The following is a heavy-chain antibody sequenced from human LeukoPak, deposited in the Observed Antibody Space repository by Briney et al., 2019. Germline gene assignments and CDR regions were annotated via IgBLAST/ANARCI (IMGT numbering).Heavy chain of an antibody. Sequence: ASVKVSCKASGYTFKYYGITWVRQAPGQGLEWMGWISAYNGNTNYAQKLQGRVTITTDTSTSTAYMELRSLRSDDTAVYYCVRDHSSSSAFDIWGQGTMVTVSS. CDR3: VRDHSSSSAFDI. J-gene: IGHJ3*02. CDR2: ISAYNGNT. V-gene: IGHV1-18*01. D-gene: IGHD6-6*01. CDR1: GYTFKYYG.